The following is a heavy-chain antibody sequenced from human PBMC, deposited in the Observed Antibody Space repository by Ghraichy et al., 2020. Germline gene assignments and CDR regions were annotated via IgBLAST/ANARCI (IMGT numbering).Heavy chain of an antibody. CDR3: ARGGLHSSFDY. J-gene: IGHJ4*02. CDR1: GFTFTTYW. Sequence: GGSLRLSCAASGFTFTTYWMHWVRQAPGQGLVWVSRISGDGSSTAYADSVKGRFTISRDNAKNTLYLQMTSLRADDTAVYYCARGGLHSSFDYWGQGALVTVSS. D-gene: IGHD4-11*01. V-gene: IGHV3-74*01. CDR2: ISGDGSST.